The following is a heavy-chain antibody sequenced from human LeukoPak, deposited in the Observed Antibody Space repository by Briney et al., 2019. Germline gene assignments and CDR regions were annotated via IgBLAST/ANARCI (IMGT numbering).Heavy chain of an antibody. V-gene: IGHV4-39*02. CDR3: ARDCPGPPYDY. Sequence: PSDTLSLTCTVSGGSIRVSDTYGWAWVPQPPGKWLEWIATISYSGTTYYNPSFKSRVTISTDTSKNQFSLKLSSVTAADTAVYFCARDCPGPPYDYWGQGTLVTVSS. CDR1: GGSIRVSDTYG. CDR2: ISYSGTT. J-gene: IGHJ4*02.